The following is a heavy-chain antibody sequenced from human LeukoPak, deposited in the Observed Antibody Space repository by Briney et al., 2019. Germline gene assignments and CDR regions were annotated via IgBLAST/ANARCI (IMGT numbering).Heavy chain of an antibody. CDR1: GFTFSSYA. CDR3: ARDSEYSSSWYSYGMDV. CDR2: ISYDGSNK. Sequence: GGSLRLSCAASGFTFSSYAMHWVRQAPGKGLEWVAVISYDGSNKYYADSVKGRFTISRDNSKNTLYLQMNSLRAEDTAVYYCARDSEYSSSWYSYGMDVWGQGTTVTVSS. V-gene: IGHV3-30-3*01. J-gene: IGHJ6*02. D-gene: IGHD6-13*01.